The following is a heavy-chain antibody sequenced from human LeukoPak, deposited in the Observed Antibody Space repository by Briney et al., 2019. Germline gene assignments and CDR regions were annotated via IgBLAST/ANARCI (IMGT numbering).Heavy chain of an antibody. CDR3: ARVITRITIFGVVMTTRNYYYYMDV. Sequence: PSETLSLTCTVSGYSISSGYYWAWIRQPPGKGLEWIGSIYYSGSTYYNPSLKSRVTISVDTSKNQFSLKLSSVTAADTAVYYCARVITRITIFGVVMTTRNYYYYMDVWGKGTTVTVSS. CDR1: GYSISSGYY. V-gene: IGHV4-38-2*02. CDR2: IYYSGST. J-gene: IGHJ6*03. D-gene: IGHD3-3*01.